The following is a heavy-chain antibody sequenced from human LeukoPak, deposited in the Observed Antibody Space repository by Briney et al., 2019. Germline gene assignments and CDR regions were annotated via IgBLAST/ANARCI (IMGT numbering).Heavy chain of an antibody. J-gene: IGHJ4*02. CDR3: ARVRRGYSSSWYDY. CDR2: MWYDGSNK. Sequence: PGGSLRLSCAASGFTFSSYGMHWVRQAPGKGLEWVAIMWYDGSNKYYTDSVKGRFTISRDNSKNTLYLQMNSLRAEDTAVYYCARVRRGYSSSWYDYWGQGTLVTVSS. V-gene: IGHV3-33*01. CDR1: GFTFSSYG. D-gene: IGHD6-13*01.